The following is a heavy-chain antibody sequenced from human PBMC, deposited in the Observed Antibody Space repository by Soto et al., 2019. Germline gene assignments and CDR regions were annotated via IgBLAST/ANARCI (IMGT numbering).Heavy chain of an antibody. CDR1: GGSISSGGYS. V-gene: IGHV4-30-2*01. D-gene: IGHD3-9*01. J-gene: IGHJ3*02. Sequence: SETLSLTCAVSGGSISSGGYSWSWIRQPPGKGLEWIGYIYHSGSTYYNPSLKSRVTISVDRSKNQFSLKLSSVTAADTAVYYCARTYYDILTGYYDAFDIWGQGTMVTVSS. CDR3: ARTYYDILTGYYDAFDI. CDR2: IYHSGST.